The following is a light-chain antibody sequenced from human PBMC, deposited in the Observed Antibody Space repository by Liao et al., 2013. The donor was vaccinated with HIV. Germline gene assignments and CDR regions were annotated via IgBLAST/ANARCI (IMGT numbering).Light chain of an antibody. Sequence: SYELTQPPSVSVSPGQTASITCSGDKLGGVNILPGINRSQASPLVLIIYHDSKRPSGIPERFSGSNSGNTATLTISGTQAMDEADYYCQTWDSSTVVFGGGTKLTVL. V-gene: IGLV3-1*01. CDR1: KLGGVN. CDR3: QTWDSSTVV. J-gene: IGLJ2*01. CDR2: HDS.